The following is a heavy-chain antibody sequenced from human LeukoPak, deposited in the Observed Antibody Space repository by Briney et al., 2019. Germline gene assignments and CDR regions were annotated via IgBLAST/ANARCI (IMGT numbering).Heavy chain of an antibody. D-gene: IGHD2-15*01. CDR1: GGSMSGHY. CDR2: IYYSGDA. J-gene: IGHJ5*02. CDR3: ARGGWSHDL. V-gene: IGHV4-59*11. Sequence: PSETLSLTCFVSGGSMSGHYWTWNRQSPGKGLEWIGYIYYSGDANYNPSLKSRVTISIDTSKNEFSLKLNSVTAADTAVYYCARGGWSHDLWGLGTLVTVSS.